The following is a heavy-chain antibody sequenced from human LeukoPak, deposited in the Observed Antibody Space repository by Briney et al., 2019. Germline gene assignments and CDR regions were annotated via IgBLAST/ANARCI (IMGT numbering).Heavy chain of an antibody. D-gene: IGHD1-26*01. V-gene: IGHV4-34*01. CDR3: ARGRSFYYMDV. CDR2: INHSGST. Sequence: SETLSLTCAVYGGSFSDYYWSWIRQPPGKGLEWIGEINHSGSTNYNPSLKSRVTISVDTSKNQFSLKLSSVTAADTAVYYCARGRSFYYMDVWGKGTTVTVSS. CDR1: GGSFSDYY. J-gene: IGHJ6*03.